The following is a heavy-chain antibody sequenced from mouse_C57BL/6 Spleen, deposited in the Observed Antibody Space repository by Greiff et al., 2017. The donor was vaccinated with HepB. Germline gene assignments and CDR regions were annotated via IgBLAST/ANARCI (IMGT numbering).Heavy chain of an antibody. CDR1: GYAFSSYW. D-gene: IGHD2-1*01. V-gene: IGHV1-80*01. J-gene: IGHJ4*01. CDR3: ASEIYYGPYAMDY. Sequence: VQLQQSGAELVKPGASVKISCKASGYAFSSYWMNWVKQRPGKGLEWIGQIYPGDGDTNYNGKFKGKATLTADKSSSTAYMQLSSLTSEDSAVYLCASEIYYGPYAMDYWGQGTSVTVSS. CDR2: IYPGDGDT.